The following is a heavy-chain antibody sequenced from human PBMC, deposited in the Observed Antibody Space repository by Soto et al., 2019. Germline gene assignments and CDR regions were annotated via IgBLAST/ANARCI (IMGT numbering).Heavy chain of an antibody. J-gene: IGHJ5*02. Sequence: SVKVSCKASGGTFSSYTISWVRQAPGQGLEWMGRIIPILGIANYAQKFQGRVTITADKSTSTAYMELSSLRSEDTAVYYCARDGQQQLVDWFDPWGQGTLVTVSS. V-gene: IGHV1-69*04. D-gene: IGHD6-13*01. CDR2: IIPILGIA. CDR1: GGTFSSYT. CDR3: ARDGQQQLVDWFDP.